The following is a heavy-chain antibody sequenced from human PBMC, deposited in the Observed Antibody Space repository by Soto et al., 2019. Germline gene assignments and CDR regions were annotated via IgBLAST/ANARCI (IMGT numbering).Heavy chain of an antibody. J-gene: IGHJ4*02. CDR2: LYWDDDK. CDR3: ARLTRGVYDLDRLWEKFDY. CDR1: GLSLSTNGMG. V-gene: IGHV2-5*02. Sequence: QITVKESGLTLVKPTETLTLTCTFSGLSLSTNGMGVGWFRQPPGKALEWRALLYWDDDKRYSPSLRSRLTIIKDTSKNQVDLTMTNMHPWDTSTQYCARLTRGVYDLDRLWEKFDYWGQGTLVTVSS. D-gene: IGHD3-3*01.